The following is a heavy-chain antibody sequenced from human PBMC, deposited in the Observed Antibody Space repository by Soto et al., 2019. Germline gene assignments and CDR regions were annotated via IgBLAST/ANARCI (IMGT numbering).Heavy chain of an antibody. D-gene: IGHD3-10*01. V-gene: IGHV6-1*01. J-gene: IGHJ4*02. CDR3: ARDYYGSGSYYRSFDY. Sequence: SQTLSLTCAISGDRFSSNSAAWNWIRQSPSRGLEWLGRTYYRSKWYNDYAVSVKSRITINPDTSKNQFSLQLNSVTPEDTAVYYCARDYYGSGSYYRSFDYWGQGTLVTVSS. CDR2: TYYRSKWYN. CDR1: GDRFSSNSAA.